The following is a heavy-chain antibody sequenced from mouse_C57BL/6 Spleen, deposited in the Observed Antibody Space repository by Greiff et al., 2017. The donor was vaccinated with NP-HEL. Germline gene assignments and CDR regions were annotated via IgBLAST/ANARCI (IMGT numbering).Heavy chain of an antibody. V-gene: IGHV1-76*01. CDR3: ARSSAGDWYFDV. CDR2: IYPGSGNT. J-gene: IGHJ1*03. Sequence: VQGVESGAELVRPGASVKLSCKASGYTFTDYYINWVKQRPGQGLEWIARIYPGSGNTYYNEKFKGKATLTAEKSSSTAYMQLSSLTSEDSAVYFCARSSAGDWYFDVWGTGTTVTVSS. D-gene: IGHD3-1*01. CDR1: GYTFTDYY.